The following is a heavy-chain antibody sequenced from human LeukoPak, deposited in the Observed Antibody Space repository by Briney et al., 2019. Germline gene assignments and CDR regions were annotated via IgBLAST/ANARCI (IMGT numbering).Heavy chain of an antibody. V-gene: IGHV3-7*01. D-gene: IGHD3-10*01. CDR2: INQDGTTK. J-gene: IGHJ3*02. CDR1: GFGFSSYW. CDR3: AREKGTMIRAMAFEM. Sequence: SGGSLRLSCAASGFGFSSYWMSWVRHNPGKGLEWVANINQDGTTKYYRDFAEGRFTISRDNAQNSLYLQINSLRAEDTAVYYCAREKGTMIRAMAFEMWGQGTMVTVSS.